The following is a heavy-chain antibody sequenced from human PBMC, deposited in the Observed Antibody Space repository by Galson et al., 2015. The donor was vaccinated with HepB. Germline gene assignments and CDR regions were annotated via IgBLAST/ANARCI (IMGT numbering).Heavy chain of an antibody. Sequence: ETLSLTCTVSGGSINYGPYKWDWIRQPPGKGLEWIGGVFYSGSADYQPSLRGRVAISVDTSQNQFSLKFTSVTATDSAVYFCARRSCGGSSCYDYRGYFDFWGRGPLVTASS. CDR3: ARRSCGGSSCYDYRGYFDF. D-gene: IGHD2-2*01. CDR2: VFYSGSA. V-gene: IGHV4-39*01. CDR1: GGSINYGPYK. J-gene: IGHJ4*02.